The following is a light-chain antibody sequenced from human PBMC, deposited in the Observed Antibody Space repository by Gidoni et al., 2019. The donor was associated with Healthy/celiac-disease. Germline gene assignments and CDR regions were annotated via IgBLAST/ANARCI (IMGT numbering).Light chain of an antibody. V-gene: IGKV1-5*03. CDR2: KAS. J-gene: IGKJ4*01. CDR1: QSISSW. Sequence: DIQMTQSPSTLSASVGDRVTITCRASQSISSWLAWYQQKPGKAPKLLNYKASSLESGVPSRFSGSGSGTEFTLTISSLQPDDFATYYCQQYNSYSTFXGXTKVEIK. CDR3: QQYNSYST.